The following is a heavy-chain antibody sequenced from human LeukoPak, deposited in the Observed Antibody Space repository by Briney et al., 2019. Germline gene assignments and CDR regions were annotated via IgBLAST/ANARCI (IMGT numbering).Heavy chain of an antibody. Sequence: PSQTLSLTCTVSGGPISSGSYYWSWIRQPAGKGLEWIGRINTSGSTNYNPSLKSRVTISVDTSKNQFSLKLSSVTAADTAVYYCASIQSYYFGLDVWGQGTTVTVSS. V-gene: IGHV4-61*02. D-gene: IGHD4-11*01. CDR3: ASIQSYYFGLDV. CDR1: GGPISSGSYY. J-gene: IGHJ6*02. CDR2: INTSGST.